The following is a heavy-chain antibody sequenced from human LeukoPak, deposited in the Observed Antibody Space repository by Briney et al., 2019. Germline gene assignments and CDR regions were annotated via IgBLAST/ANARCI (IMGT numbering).Heavy chain of an antibody. D-gene: IGHD5-12*01. J-gene: IGHJ6*02. CDR1: GFTFSAYA. V-gene: IGHV3-23*01. CDR3: ARDLHYDVAMDV. Sequence: PGGCLRLSCEASGFTFSAYAMTWGRQAPGQGLEWVSSIGSDNKPHYSESVKGRFAISRDNSKSMLFLQLNSLRAEDTALYYCARDLHYDVAMDVWGQGTPVTVSS. CDR2: IGSDNKP.